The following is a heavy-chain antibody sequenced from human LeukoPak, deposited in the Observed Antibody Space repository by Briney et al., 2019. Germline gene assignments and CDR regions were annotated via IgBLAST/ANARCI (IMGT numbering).Heavy chain of an antibody. CDR3: ASRGGTRLYYYHMDV. D-gene: IGHD2-15*01. CDR2: ISSSSSYI. J-gene: IGHJ6*03. V-gene: IGHV3-21*01. CDR1: GFIFSSYS. Sequence: GGSLRLSCAASGFIFSSYSVNWVRQAPGKGLEGVSAISSSSSYIYYADSAKGRFTISRDNAKNSLYLQMNSLRAEDTAVYYCASRGGTRLYYYHMDVWGKGTTVTVSS.